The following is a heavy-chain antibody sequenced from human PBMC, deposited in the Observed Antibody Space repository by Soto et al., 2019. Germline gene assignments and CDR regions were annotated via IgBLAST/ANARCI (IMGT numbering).Heavy chain of an antibody. CDR3: ASYSYGLYYFDY. J-gene: IGHJ4*02. CDR2: IYSGGST. CDR1: GFTVSSNY. Sequence: EVQLVETGGGLIQPGGSLRLSCAASGFTVSSNYMSWVRQAPGKGLEWVSVIYSGGSTYYADSVKGRFTISRDNSKNTLYLQMNSLRAEDTDVYYCASYSYGLYYFDYWGQGTLVTVSS. V-gene: IGHV3-53*02. D-gene: IGHD5-18*01.